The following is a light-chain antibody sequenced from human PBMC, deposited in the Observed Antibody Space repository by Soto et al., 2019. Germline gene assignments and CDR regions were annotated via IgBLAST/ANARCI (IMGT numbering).Light chain of an antibody. J-gene: IGKJ1*01. CDR2: DTS. CDR1: QSVNIY. Sequence: EIVLTQSPATPSLSPGERAPLSRRASQSVNIYLAWYQQKPGQAPRLLIYDTSNRATGIPARFSGSGSGTDFTLTISSLEPEDFAVYWCQQYGSSLTFGQGTKGDIK. V-gene: IGKV3-11*01. CDR3: QQYGSSLT.